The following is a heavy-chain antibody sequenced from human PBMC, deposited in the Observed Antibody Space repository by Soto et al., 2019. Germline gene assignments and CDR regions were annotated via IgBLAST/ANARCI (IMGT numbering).Heavy chain of an antibody. V-gene: IGHV1-69*12. J-gene: IGHJ2*01. D-gene: IGHD3-16*01. CDR1: GGTFSSYA. CDR2: IIPMFGTA. Sequence: QVQLVQSGAEVKKPGSSLKVSCKASGGTFSSYAISWVRQAPGQGLEWMGGIIPMFGTANYAQKFQGRVKITADESTSTAYMEMSSMRSEDTAVYYCAREMITFGEGFDLWGRGTLVTVSS. CDR3: AREMITFGEGFDL.